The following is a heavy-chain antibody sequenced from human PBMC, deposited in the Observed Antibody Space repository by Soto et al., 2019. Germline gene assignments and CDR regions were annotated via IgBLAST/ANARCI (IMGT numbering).Heavy chain of an antibody. CDR3: ARDHRWGYEYGDYGDS. D-gene: IGHD4-17*01. J-gene: IGHJ5*01. V-gene: IGHV3-20*04. CDR1: GFSLDEYG. CDR2: THRNGGST. Sequence: EVQLVESGGGVVRPGGSLRLACAASGFSLDEYGMSWVRQDPGKGLEWVSGTHRNGGSTGYADSVKGRFTMSRDDAKNSLYLQMNSLRAEDTAFYYCARDHRWGYEYGDYGDSWGHGTLVTVSS.